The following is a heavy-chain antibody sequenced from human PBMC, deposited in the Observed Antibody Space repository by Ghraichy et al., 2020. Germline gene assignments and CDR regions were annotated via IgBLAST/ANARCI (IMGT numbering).Heavy chain of an antibody. D-gene: IGHD3-10*01. Sequence: GGSLRLSCAASGFIFSNYAMSWVRQAPGKGLEWVSRISGSSTNTYYADSVKGRFTISRDNSGNTIYLQLDNLRAEDTALYFCTWGGDDDLDLWGQGTMVTVS. CDR1: GFIFSNYA. J-gene: IGHJ3*01. CDR2: ISGSSTNT. CDR3: TWGGDDDLDL. V-gene: IGHV3-23*01.